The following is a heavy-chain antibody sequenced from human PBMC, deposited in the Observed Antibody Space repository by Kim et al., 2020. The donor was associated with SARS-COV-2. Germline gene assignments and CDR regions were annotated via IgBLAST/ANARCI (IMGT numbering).Heavy chain of an antibody. CDR1: GFTFSSYA. Sequence: GGSLRLSCAASGFTFSSYAMSWVRQAPGKGLDWVSAISGSGARTYYADSVKGRFTISRDNSKNTVYLQMNSLRAEDTAVYYCAKDSGNDSGDQLDYWGQGTLVTVSS. CDR3: AKDSGNDSGDQLDY. J-gene: IGHJ4*02. D-gene: IGHD4-17*01. V-gene: IGHV3-23*01. CDR2: ISGSGART.